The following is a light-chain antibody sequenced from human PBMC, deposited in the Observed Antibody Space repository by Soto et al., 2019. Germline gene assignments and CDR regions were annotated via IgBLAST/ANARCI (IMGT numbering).Light chain of an antibody. CDR3: QTWGTGIPYV. V-gene: IGLV4-69*01. J-gene: IGLJ1*01. Sequence: QLVLTQSPSASASLGASVKLTCTLSSGHSSYAIAWHQQRPEKGPRYLMKLNSDGSHNKGDGIPDRFSGSSSGAERYLTISSLQSEDEADYYCQTWGTGIPYVFGTGTKLTVL. CDR2: LNSDGSH. CDR1: SGHSSYA.